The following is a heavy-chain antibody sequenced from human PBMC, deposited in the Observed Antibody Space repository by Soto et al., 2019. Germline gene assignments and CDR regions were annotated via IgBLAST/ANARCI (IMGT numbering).Heavy chain of an antibody. CDR2: IYYSGST. Sequence: PSETLSLTCTVSGGSVSSGSDYWSWIRQPPGKGLEWIGYIYYSGSTNYNPSLKSRVTISVDTSKNQFSLKLSSVTAADTAVYYCARKDIVLRAGMDVWGQGTTVTVSS. J-gene: IGHJ6*02. V-gene: IGHV4-61*01. CDR3: ARKDIVLRAGMDV. CDR1: GGSVSSGSDY. D-gene: IGHD2-8*01.